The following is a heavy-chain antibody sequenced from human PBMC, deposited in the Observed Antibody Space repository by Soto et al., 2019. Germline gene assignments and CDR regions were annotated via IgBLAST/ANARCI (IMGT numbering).Heavy chain of an antibody. Sequence: PGESLKISCKGSGYSFTSYWIGWVRQMPGKGLEWMGIIYPGDSDTRYSPSFQGQVTISADKSISTAYLQWSSLKASDTAMYYCAGQVQEPYYYDSSGYRYDAFDIWGQGTMVTV. D-gene: IGHD3-22*01. J-gene: IGHJ3*02. V-gene: IGHV5-51*01. CDR2: IYPGDSDT. CDR3: AGQVQEPYYYDSSGYRYDAFDI. CDR1: GYSFTSYW.